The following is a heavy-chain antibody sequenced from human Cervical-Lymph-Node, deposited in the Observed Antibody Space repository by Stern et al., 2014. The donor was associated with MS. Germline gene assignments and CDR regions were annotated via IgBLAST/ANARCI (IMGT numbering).Heavy chain of an antibody. D-gene: IGHD3-10*01. CDR1: GFTFSGSA. Sequence: EVQLVESGGGLAQPGGSLRLSCAGSGFTFSGSAIHWVRQASGKGLEWVGRVRGKAKSHATAYAASVKGRFTISRDDSQGTAYLQMKSLKTEDTALYYCVRQESGQNWFDAWGQGTLVTVSS. V-gene: IGHV3-73*01. CDR3: VRQESGQNWFDA. J-gene: IGHJ5*02. CDR2: VRGKAKSHAT.